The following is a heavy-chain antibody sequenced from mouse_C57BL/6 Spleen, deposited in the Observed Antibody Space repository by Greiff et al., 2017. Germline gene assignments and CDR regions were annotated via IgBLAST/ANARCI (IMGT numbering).Heavy chain of an antibody. CDR2: IDPSDSYT. V-gene: IGHV1-59*01. CDR1: GYTFTRYW. CDR3: AKGGDYDDGYFDV. J-gene: IGHJ1*03. Sequence: QVQLQQPGAELVRPGTSVKLSCKASGYTFTRYWMHWVKQRPGQGLEWIGVIDPSDSYTNSNQKFTGKATLTVDTSSSAAYMQLGSLTSEDSAVYDCAKGGDYDDGYFDVWGTGTTVTVSA. D-gene: IGHD2-4*01.